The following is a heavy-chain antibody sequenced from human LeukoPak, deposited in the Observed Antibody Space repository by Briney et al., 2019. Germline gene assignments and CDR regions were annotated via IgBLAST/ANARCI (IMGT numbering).Heavy chain of an antibody. CDR2: INHSGST. D-gene: IGHD3-22*01. J-gene: IGHJ4*02. CDR1: GGSFSGYY. V-gene: IGHV4-34*01. CDR3: ARFFWYYYDSSGYYSS. Sequence: SETLSLTCAVYGGSFSGYYWSWIRQPPGKGLEWIGEINHSGSTNYNPSLKSRVAISVDTSKNQFSLKLSSVTAADTAVYYCARFFWYYYDSSGYYSSWGQGTLVTVSS.